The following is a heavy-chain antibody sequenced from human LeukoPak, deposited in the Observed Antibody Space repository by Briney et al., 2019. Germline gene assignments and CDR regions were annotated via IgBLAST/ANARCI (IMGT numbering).Heavy chain of an antibody. Sequence: GASVKVSCKASGYSFTGYYMHWVRQAPGQGLEWMGWINPNTGVTNYAQKFQGRVTMTRDTSITTAYMDLSSLRSDHTAVYYCARGGIRGLHSGMAVWGQGTTVTVSS. CDR2: INPNTGVT. CDR1: GYSFTGYY. CDR3: ARGGIRGLHSGMAV. D-gene: IGHD1-26*01. V-gene: IGHV1-2*02. J-gene: IGHJ6*02.